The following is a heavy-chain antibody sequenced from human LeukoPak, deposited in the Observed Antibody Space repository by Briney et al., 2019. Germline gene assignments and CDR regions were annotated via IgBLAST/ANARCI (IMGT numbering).Heavy chain of an antibody. J-gene: IGHJ4*02. Sequence: SEALSLTCTVSGGSISSSSSYWVWIRQPPGKGLEWIGTVYYSGSTYYNPSLKSRVTISVDTSKNQFSLKLSSVTAADTAVYYCARDTGPSGTAFDYWGQGTLVTVSS. CDR3: ARDTGPSGTAFDY. V-gene: IGHV4-39*07. CDR1: GGSISSSSSY. CDR2: VYYSGST. D-gene: IGHD2-2*01.